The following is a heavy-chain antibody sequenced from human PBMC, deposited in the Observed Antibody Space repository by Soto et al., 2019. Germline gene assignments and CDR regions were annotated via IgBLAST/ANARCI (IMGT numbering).Heavy chain of an antibody. J-gene: IGHJ4*02. Sequence: GGSLRLSCAASGFTFTRYSMNWVRQAPGKGLEWVSSISSTTNYIYYGDSMKGRFTISRDNAKNSLYLEMNSLRAEDTAVYYCAKLQYSNYVGYFFDWGQGTLVTVSS. CDR2: ISSTTNYI. V-gene: IGHV3-21*06. CDR1: GFTFTRYS. D-gene: IGHD4-4*01. CDR3: AKLQYSNYVGYFFD.